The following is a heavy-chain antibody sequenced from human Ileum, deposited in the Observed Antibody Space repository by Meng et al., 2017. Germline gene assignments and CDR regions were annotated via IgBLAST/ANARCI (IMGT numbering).Heavy chain of an antibody. V-gene: IGHV4-59*01. CDR2: IFYSGST. J-gene: IGHJ4*02. D-gene: IGHD3-10*01. CDR3: ARVDPYYYGSGTYLLDF. CDR1: GGSMTHYY. Sequence: SETLSLTCTVSGGSMTHYYRSWIRQPPGKGLEWIGHIFYSGSTNYNPSLMSRVTISVDTSENQFSLKLNSVTAADTAVYFCARVDPYYYGSGTYLLDFWGQGTLVTVSS.